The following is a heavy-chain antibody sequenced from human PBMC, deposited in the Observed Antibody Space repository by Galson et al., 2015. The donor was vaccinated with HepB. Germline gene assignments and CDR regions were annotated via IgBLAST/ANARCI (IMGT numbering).Heavy chain of an antibody. V-gene: IGHV3-7*01. CDR2: IKQDGSEV. J-gene: IGHJ4*02. CDR1: GFTFSSHW. Sequence: SLRLSCAVSGFTFSSHWMSWVRQAPGKGLEWVAHIKQDGSEVYYVDFVKGRFTISRDNAKDSLYLQMNSLRAEDTAVYYCARDAGTNINYNYFDSWGQGTLVTVSS. CDR3: ARDAGTNINYNYFDS. D-gene: IGHD1-7*01.